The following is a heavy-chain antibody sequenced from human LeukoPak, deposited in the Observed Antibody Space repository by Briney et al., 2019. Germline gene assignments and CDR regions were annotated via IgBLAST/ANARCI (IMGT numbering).Heavy chain of an antibody. V-gene: IGHV3-74*01. J-gene: IGHJ4*02. CDR1: GFTFSSYW. CDR2: INSDGSST. CDR3: ARVDGDYVREFDY. Sequence: PGGSLRLSCAASGFTFSSYWMHWVRQAPGKGLVWVSRINSDGSSTSYADSVKGRFTISRDNAKNTLYLQMNSLRAEDTAVYYCARVDGDYVREFDYWGQGTLVTVSS. D-gene: IGHD4-17*01.